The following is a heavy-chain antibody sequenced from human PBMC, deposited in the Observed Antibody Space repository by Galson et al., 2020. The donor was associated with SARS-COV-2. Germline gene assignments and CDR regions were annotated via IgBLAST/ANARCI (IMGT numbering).Heavy chain of an antibody. D-gene: IGHD3-3*01. CDR2: INPNSGGT. J-gene: IGHJ4*02. CDR3: ASHGVTLDY. CDR1: GYTFTGKY. V-gene: IGHV1-2*02. Sequence: ASVKVSCKASGYTFTGKYMHWVRQANGQGLEWMGWINPNSGGTNYAQMLKGRVTMTRDTSINTAYMELSSLTSDDTAVYYCASHGVTLDYWGQGTLVTGSS.